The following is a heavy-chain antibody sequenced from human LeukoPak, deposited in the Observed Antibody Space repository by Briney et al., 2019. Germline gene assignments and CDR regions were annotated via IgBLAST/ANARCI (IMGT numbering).Heavy chain of an antibody. CDR3: ARGFRRFYDFWSGQNWFDP. CDR2: IYYSGST. D-gene: IGHD3-3*01. J-gene: IGHJ5*02. Sequence: SETLSLTCTVSGGSISSGDYYWSWIRQPPGKGLEWIGYIYYSGSTYYNPSLKSRVTVSVDTSKNQFSLKLSSVTAADTAVYYCARGFRRFYDFWSGQNWFDPWGQGTLVTVSS. CDR1: GGSISSGDYY. V-gene: IGHV4-30-4*08.